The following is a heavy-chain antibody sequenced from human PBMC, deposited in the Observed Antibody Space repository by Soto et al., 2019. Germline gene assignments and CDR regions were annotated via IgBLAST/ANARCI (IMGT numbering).Heavy chain of an antibody. D-gene: IGHD3-10*01. V-gene: IGHV3-33*01. CDR3: ARERITMVRGVNYYYGMDV. CDR2: IWYDGSNK. CDR1: GFTFSSYG. J-gene: IGHJ6*02. Sequence: GGSLRLSCAASGFTFSSYGMHWVRQAPGKGLDWVAVIWYDGSNKYYADSVKGRFTISRDNSKNTLYLQMNSLRAEDTAVYYCARERITMVRGVNYYYGMDVWGQGTTVTVSS.